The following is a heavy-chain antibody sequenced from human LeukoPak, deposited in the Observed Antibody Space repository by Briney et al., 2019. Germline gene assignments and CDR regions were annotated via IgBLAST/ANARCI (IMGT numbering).Heavy chain of an antibody. D-gene: IGHD6-19*01. V-gene: IGHV2-70*01. CDR3: ARTLYSSGSWVYDP. Sequence: YGPTLVNPTQTLTLTCTFSGFSLSTSGMCVSWIRQPPGKALEWLALIDWDDDKYYSTSLKTRLTISKDTSKNQVVLTMTNMDPVDTATYYCARTLYSSGSWVYDPWGQGTLVTVSS. CDR1: GFSLSTSGMC. CDR2: IDWDDDK. J-gene: IGHJ5*02.